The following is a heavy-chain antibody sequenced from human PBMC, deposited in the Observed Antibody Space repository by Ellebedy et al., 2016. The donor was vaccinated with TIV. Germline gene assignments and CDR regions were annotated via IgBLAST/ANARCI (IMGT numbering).Heavy chain of an antibody. J-gene: IGHJ5*02. CDR3: ASHMVRESTWFDP. D-gene: IGHD3-10*01. CDR2: IYYSGST. Sequence: MPSETLSLTCTVSGGSISRYYWGWIPQPPGKGLEWIGSIYYSGSTYYNPSLKSRVTISVDTSKNQFSLKLSSVTAADTAVYYCASHMVRESTWFDPWGQGTLVTVSS. CDR1: GGSISRYY. V-gene: IGHV4-39*01.